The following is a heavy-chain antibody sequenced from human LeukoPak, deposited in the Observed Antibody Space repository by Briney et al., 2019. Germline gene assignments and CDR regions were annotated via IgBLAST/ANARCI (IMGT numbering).Heavy chain of an antibody. CDR1: GYRFTRYW. Sequence: GESLQISFKGSGYRFTRYWVAWVRQMPGQGLEWMGIIYPRDSDTRYSPSFQGQVTISADKSINSAYLQWSGLKASDTAVYYCARHVTTASAARGFDIWGQGTMVTVSS. V-gene: IGHV5-51*01. J-gene: IGHJ3*02. CDR2: IYPRDSDT. D-gene: IGHD1-14*01. CDR3: ARHVTTASAARGFDI.